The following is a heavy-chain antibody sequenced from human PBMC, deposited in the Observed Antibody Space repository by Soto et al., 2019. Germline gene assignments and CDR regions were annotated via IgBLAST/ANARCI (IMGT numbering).Heavy chain of an antibody. CDR1: GDTFTFYS. D-gene: IGHD3-10*01. CDR3: ASSYGSGYRAFDY. V-gene: IGHV1-69*02. Sequence: QVQLVQSGAEVKRPGSSVKVSRKASGDTFTFYSINWVRQAPGLGLEWMGRINPILSMSNYAQRFQGRVTMTADKSTSTADMELSILRCEDTAIYYCASSYGSGYRAFDYWGQGALVTVSS. J-gene: IGHJ4*02. CDR2: INPILSMS.